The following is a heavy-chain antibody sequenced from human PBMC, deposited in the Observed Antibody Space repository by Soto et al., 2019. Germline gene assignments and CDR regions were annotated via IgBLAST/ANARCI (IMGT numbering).Heavy chain of an antibody. CDR2: IVVGSGNT. Sequence: SVKVSCKASGFTFTSSAVQWVRQARGQRLEWIGWIVVGSGNTNYAQKFQERVTITRDMSTSTAYMELSSLRSEDTAVYYCAATSIIYYYDSSGYYREIDYWGQGTQVTVS. V-gene: IGHV1-58*01. J-gene: IGHJ4*02. CDR1: GFTFTSSA. D-gene: IGHD3-22*01. CDR3: AATSIIYYYDSSGYYREIDY.